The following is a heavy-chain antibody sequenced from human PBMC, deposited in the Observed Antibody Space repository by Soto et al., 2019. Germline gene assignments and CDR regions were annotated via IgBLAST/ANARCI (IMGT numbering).Heavy chain of an antibody. Sequence: QVQLQESGPGLVKPSQTLSLTCTVSGGSISSGGYYWSWIRQHPGKGLEWIGYIYYSGSTYYNPSLKSRVIISVDTSKNQFSLKLSSVTAADTAVYYCARDRPLVVVSHYGMDVWGQGTTVTVSS. D-gene: IGHD3-22*01. CDR1: GGSISSGGYY. CDR2: IYYSGST. CDR3: ARDRPLVVVSHYGMDV. J-gene: IGHJ6*02. V-gene: IGHV4-31*03.